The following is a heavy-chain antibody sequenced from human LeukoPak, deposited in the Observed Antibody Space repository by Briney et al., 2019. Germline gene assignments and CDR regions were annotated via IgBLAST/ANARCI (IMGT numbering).Heavy chain of an antibody. J-gene: IGHJ4*02. CDR2: IYYSGST. D-gene: IGHD6-13*01. CDR1: GSSISSYY. Sequence: SETLSLTCTVSGSSISSYYWSWIRQPPGKGLEWIGYIYYSGSTNYNPSLKSRVTISVDTSKNQFSLKLSSVTAADTAAYYCAINPGVAAAGTADYWGQGILVTVSS. CDR3: AINPGVAAAGTADY. V-gene: IGHV4-59*01.